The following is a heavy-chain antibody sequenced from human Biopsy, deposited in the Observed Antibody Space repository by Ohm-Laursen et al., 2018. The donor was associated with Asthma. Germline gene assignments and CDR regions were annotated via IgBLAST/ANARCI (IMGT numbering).Heavy chain of an antibody. V-gene: IGHV1-3*01. Sequence: GASVKVSCKASGYNFISFAIHWVRQAPGQRPEWMGWFNPGNGNAKVSEKFQGRVSITRDTSATTAYLEVSSLTSEDTAVYYCARSAETYSGFDSNYYGMDVWGQGTRVTVSS. CDR1: GYNFISFA. D-gene: IGHD5-12*01. CDR3: ARSAETYSGFDSNYYGMDV. J-gene: IGHJ6*02. CDR2: FNPGNGNA.